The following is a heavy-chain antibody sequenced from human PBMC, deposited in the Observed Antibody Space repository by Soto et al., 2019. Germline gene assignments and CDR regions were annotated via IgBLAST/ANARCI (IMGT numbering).Heavy chain of an antibody. CDR2: ISHGGST. Sequence: QVHLQESGPGLVKPSGTLSLICAVSGGSISSSDWWTWVRQHPGKGLEWIGEISHGGSTNYNPSLKSRVTMSVDKSKNHFSLRLSSVTAADTAVYYCATWGIAVAGNRSDYWGQGPLVTVSS. V-gene: IGHV4-4*02. CDR3: ATWGIAVAGNRSDY. CDR1: GGSISSSDW. D-gene: IGHD6-19*01. J-gene: IGHJ4*02.